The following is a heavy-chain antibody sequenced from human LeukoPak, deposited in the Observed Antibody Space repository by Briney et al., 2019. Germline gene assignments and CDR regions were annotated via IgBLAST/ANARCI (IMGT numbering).Heavy chain of an antibody. CDR2: ISGYNGNT. Sequence: ASVKVSCKASGYTFFSYGISWVRQAPGQGLEWMGWISGYNGNTHYAQKVQGRVTMTTDTSTTTAYMELRRLRSDDTAVYYCARDARSGSYFYDYWGQGTLVTVSS. CDR3: ARDARSGSYFYDY. V-gene: IGHV1-18*01. J-gene: IGHJ4*02. CDR1: GYTFFSYG. D-gene: IGHD1-26*01.